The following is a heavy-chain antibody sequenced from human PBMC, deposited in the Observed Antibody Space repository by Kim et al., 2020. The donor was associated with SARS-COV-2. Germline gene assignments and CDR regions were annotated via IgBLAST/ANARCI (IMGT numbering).Heavy chain of an antibody. D-gene: IGHD6-13*01. Sequence: TYHAEHVKGRFTIHRDNSKNTLYLQMSSLRAEDTAVYYCASLSFSSSPFDYWGQGTLVTVSS. V-gene: IGHV3-NL1*01. CDR3: ASLSFSSSPFDY. J-gene: IGHJ4*02. CDR2: T.